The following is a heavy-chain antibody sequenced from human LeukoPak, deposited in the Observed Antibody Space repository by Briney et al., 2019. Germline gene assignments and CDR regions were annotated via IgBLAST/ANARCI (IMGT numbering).Heavy chain of an antibody. CDR1: GGSISSYY. D-gene: IGHD3-10*01. CDR2: IYYSGST. Sequence: LETLSLTCTVSGGSISSYYWSWIRQPPGKGLEWIGYIYYSGSTNYNPSLKSRVTISVDTSKNQFSLKLSSVTAADTAVYYCASTRRGWFGELLERGRYYFDYWGQGTLVTVSS. V-gene: IGHV4-59*08. J-gene: IGHJ4*02. CDR3: ASTRRGWFGELLERGRYYFDY.